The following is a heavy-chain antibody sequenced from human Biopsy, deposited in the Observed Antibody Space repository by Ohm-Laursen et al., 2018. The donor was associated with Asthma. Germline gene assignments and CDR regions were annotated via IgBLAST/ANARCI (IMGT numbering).Heavy chain of an antibody. J-gene: IGHJ4*02. V-gene: IGHV1-24*01. CDR1: GYSLTDLS. Sequence: ASVKVSCKIYGYSLTDLSMHWVRQAPGQGIEWMGGHDHEEGGTVNARRFQGRVTMTEDTSTDTAYMELSSLSSDDTAVYYCASDFPKDYVRYNFQFWGQGTLVTVSS. CDR2: HDHEEGGT. D-gene: IGHD4-17*01. CDR3: ASDFPKDYVRYNFQF.